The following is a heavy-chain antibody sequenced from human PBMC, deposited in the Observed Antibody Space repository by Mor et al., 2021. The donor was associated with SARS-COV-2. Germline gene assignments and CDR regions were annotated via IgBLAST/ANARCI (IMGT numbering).Heavy chain of an antibody. J-gene: IGHJ4*02. CDR3: ARSAVAGMSSDY. Sequence: GTTYYNPSLKSRVTMSVDTSKNQFSLKLTSVTAADTAVYYCARSAVAGMSSDYCGQGSLAT. V-gene: IGHV4-39*01. D-gene: IGHD6-19*01. CDR2: GTT.